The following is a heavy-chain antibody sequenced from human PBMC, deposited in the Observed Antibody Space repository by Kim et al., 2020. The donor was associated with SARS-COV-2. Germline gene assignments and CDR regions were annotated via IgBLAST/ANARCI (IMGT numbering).Heavy chain of an antibody. CDR2: ISSNGGST. CDR1: GFTFSSYA. J-gene: IGHJ4*02. Sequence: GSLRLSCSASGFTFSSYAMHWVRQAPGKGLEYVSAISSNGGSTYYADSVKGRFTISRDNSKNTLYLQMSSLRAEDTAVYYCVFRGSGYSYGSILFDYWGQGTLVTVSS. D-gene: IGHD5-18*01. V-gene: IGHV3-64D*06. CDR3: VFRGSGYSYGSILFDY.